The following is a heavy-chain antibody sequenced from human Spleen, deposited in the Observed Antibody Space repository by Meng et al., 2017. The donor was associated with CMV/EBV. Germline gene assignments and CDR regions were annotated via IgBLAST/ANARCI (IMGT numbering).Heavy chain of an antibody. CDR3: ARDQPGGYCSGFCYYGMDV. D-gene: IGHD2-15*01. V-gene: IGHV3-7*01. CDR1: GFTFTIYW. CDR2: IKEDGTEN. J-gene: IGHJ6*02. Sequence: GESLKISCAASGFTFTIYWISWVRQAPGRGLEWVANIKEDGTENNYADSVKGRFTISRDNAKNSLYLQMNSLRAEDTAVYYCARDQPGGYCSGFCYYGMDVWGQGTTVTVSS.